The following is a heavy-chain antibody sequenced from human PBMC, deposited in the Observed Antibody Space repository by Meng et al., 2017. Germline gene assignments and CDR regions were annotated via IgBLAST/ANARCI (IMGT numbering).Heavy chain of an antibody. CDR2: INHSGST. CDR3: ARRRGGSSDWFDP. J-gene: IGHJ5*02. V-gene: IGHV4-34*01. Sequence: QVPLQQWGAGLLKPSETLALTCGVYGGSFSGYYWSWIRQPPGKGLEWIGEINHSGSTNYNPSLKSRVTISVDTSKNQFSLKLSSVTAADTAVYYCARRRGGSSDWFDPWGQGTLVTVSS. CDR1: GGSFSGYY. D-gene: IGHD6-6*01.